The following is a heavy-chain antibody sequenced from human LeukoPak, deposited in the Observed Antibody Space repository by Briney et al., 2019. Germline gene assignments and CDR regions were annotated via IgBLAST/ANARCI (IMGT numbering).Heavy chain of an antibody. Sequence: GGSLRLSCAASGFTFSSYSMNWVRQAPGKGLEWVSSISSSSSYIYYADSVKGRFTISRDNSKNTLYLQMNSLRAEDTAVYYCARLVVVAAIRGAFDYWGQGTLVTVSS. D-gene: IGHD2-15*01. J-gene: IGHJ4*02. CDR3: ARLVVVAAIRGAFDY. V-gene: IGHV3-21*01. CDR2: ISSSSSYI. CDR1: GFTFSSYS.